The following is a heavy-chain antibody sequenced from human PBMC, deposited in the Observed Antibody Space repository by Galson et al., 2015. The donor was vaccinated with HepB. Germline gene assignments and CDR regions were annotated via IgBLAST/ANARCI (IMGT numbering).Heavy chain of an antibody. CDR2: INSDGSST. Sequence: SLRHSCAASGFTFSSYWMHWVRQAPGKGLVWVSRINSDGSSTSYADSVKGRFTISRDNAKNTLYLQMNSLRAEDTAVYYCARDPESSGYSGYDYRDWGQGTLVTVSS. J-gene: IGHJ4*02. CDR3: ARDPESSGYSGYDYRD. V-gene: IGHV3-74*01. D-gene: IGHD5-12*01. CDR1: GFTFSSYW.